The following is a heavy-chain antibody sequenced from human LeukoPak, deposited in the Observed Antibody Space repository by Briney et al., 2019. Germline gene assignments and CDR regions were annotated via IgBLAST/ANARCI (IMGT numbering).Heavy chain of an antibody. CDR2: ISGSGGST. CDR1: GFTFSSYA. Sequence: RTGGSLRLSCAASGFTFSSYAMSWVRQAPGKGLEWVSAISGSGGSTYYADSVKGRFTISRDNSKNTLYLQMNSLRAEDTAVYYCAKETGVAGYFDYWGQGTLVTVSS. J-gene: IGHJ4*02. CDR3: AKETGVAGYFDY. D-gene: IGHD6-19*01. V-gene: IGHV3-23*01.